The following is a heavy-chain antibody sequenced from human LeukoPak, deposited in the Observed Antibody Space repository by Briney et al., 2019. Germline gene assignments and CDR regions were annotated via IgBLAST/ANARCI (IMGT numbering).Heavy chain of an antibody. CDR3: ARADPNYYDSSGYFDY. CDR1: GGSISSYY. CDR2: IYYSGST. D-gene: IGHD3-22*01. Sequence: SSETLSLTCTVSGGSISSYYWSRIRQPPGKGLEWIGYIYYSGSTNYNPSLKSRVTISVDTSKNQFSLKLSSVTAADTAVYYCARADPNYYDSSGYFDYWGQGTLVTVSS. V-gene: IGHV4-59*01. J-gene: IGHJ4*02.